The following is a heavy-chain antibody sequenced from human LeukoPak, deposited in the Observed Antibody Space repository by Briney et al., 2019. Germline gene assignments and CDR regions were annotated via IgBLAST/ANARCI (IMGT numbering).Heavy chain of an antibody. CDR3: AGDHCRTSNYQDFDY. J-gene: IGHJ4*02. CDR2: INPNSGST. Sequence: ASVMSSSKCGVYTFTYDYKHWGRHAPGQGLEWMGWINPNSGSTNYVRNFQGRVTMTRDPSINTAYMELNTLRADDTALYFCAGDHCRTSNYQDFDYWGQGTLVTVSS. D-gene: IGHD3-3*02. CDR1: VYTFTYDY. V-gene: IGHV1-2*02.